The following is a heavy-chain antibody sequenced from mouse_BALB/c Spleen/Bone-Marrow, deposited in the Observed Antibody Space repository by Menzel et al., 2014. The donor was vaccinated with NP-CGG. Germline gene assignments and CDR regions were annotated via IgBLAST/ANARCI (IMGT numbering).Heavy chain of an antibody. V-gene: IGHV5-17*02. CDR3: ARSPYDYAAMDY. Sequence: EVQRVESGGGLVQPGGSRKLSCAASGFTFSSFGMHWVRQAPEKGLEWVAYISSGSSTIYYADTVKDRFTISRDNPKNTLFLQMTSLRSEDTAMYYCARSPYDYAAMDYWGQGTSVTVSS. J-gene: IGHJ4*01. CDR1: GFTFSSFG. CDR2: ISSGSSTI. D-gene: IGHD2-4*01.